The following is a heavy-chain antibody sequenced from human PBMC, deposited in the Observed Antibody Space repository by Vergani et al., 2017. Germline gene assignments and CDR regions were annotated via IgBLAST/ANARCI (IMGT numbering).Heavy chain of an antibody. CDR2: ISYSGDT. CDR1: GDSISPYF. D-gene: IGHD2-21*02. CDR3: ARGGWVVPDV. V-gene: IGHV4-59*01. J-gene: IGHJ4*02. Sequence: QVQLHESGPGLVKPSETLSLTCTVSGDSISPYFWTWIRQPPGQGLEWIGYISYSGDTNCAPSLKSRVSISLDTSKNQFSLQVNSVTPSDTAVYYCARGGWVVPDVWGQGTLVTVSS.